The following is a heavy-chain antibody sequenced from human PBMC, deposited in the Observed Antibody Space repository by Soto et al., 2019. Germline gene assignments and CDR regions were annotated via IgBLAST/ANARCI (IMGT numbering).Heavy chain of an antibody. D-gene: IGHD1-1*01. J-gene: IGHJ4*02. CDR2: IYYSGSS. V-gene: IGHV4-31*03. Sequence: LSLTCTLSGGSISTGGYYWSWIRQHPGKGLEWIGYIYYSGSSSYNLSLKGRLTISVDTSKKQFSLKLSSVTAADTAVYYCASTRDYFDYWGQGILVTVSS. CDR3: ASTRDYFDY. CDR1: GGSISTGGYY.